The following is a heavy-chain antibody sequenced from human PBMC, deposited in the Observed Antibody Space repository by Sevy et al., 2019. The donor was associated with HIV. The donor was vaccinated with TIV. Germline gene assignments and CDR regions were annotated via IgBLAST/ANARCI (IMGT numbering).Heavy chain of an antibody. CDR3: ALERLSSDVAEYFQN. CDR2: ISFDATNK. Sequence: GESLKISCAASGFTFNRYSMHWVRQAPGKGLEWVATISFDATNKHYPDSVKGRFTISRDNFQNSLFLQMDSLRPEDTAVYYCALERLSSDVAEYFQNWGQGTLVTVS. D-gene: IGHD1-1*01. CDR1: GFTFNRYS. J-gene: IGHJ1*01. V-gene: IGHV3-30-3*01.